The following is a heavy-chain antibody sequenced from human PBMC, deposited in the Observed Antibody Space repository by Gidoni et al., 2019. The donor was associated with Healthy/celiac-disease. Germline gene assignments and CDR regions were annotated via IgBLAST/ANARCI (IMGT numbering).Heavy chain of an antibody. D-gene: IGHD3-3*01. V-gene: IGHV3-33*01. CDR3: ARERIGGVGLAFDI. CDR1: GFTFSSYG. J-gene: IGHJ3*02. CDR2: IGYDGSNK. Sequence: QVQLVESGGGVVQPGRSLRLSCAASGFTFSSYGMHWVRQAPGKGVEWVAVIGYDGSNKYYADSVKGRFTISRDNSKNTLYLQMNSLRAEDTAVYYCARERIGGVGLAFDIWGQGTMVTVSS.